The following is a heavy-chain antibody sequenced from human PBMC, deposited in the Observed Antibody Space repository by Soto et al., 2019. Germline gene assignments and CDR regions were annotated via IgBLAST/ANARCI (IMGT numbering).Heavy chain of an antibody. D-gene: IGHD6-13*01. Sequence: QVQLQESGPGLVKPSETLSLTCTVSGGSISSYYWSWIRQPPGKGLAWIGYIYYSGRTNYNPSLKSRVTISVDTSKNQFSLKLSSVTAADTAVYYCARVVGWGSWYVDYWGQGTLFTVSS. CDR2: IYYSGRT. CDR3: ARVVGWGSWYVDY. CDR1: GGSISSYY. J-gene: IGHJ4*02. V-gene: IGHV4-59*01.